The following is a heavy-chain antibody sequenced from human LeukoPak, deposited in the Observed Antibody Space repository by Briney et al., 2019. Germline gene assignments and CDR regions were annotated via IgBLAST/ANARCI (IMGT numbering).Heavy chain of an antibody. CDR2: ISYDGSNK. CDR1: GFTFSSYG. J-gene: IGHJ4*02. CDR3: ASNMVWSYTGVDY. D-gene: IGHD3-16*01. Sequence: GRSLRLSCAASGFTFSSYGMHWVRQAPGKGLEWVAVISYDGSNKYYADSVEGRFTISRDNSKNTLYLQMNSLRAEDTAVYYCASNMVWSYTGVDYWGQGTLVTVSS. V-gene: IGHV3-30*03.